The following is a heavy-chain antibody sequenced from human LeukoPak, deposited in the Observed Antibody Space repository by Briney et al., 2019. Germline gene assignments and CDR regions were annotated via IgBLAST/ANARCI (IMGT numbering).Heavy chain of an antibody. CDR1: GDSVSSNSAA. V-gene: IGHV6-1*01. CDR2: TYYRSKWYN. J-gene: IGHJ4*02. CDR3: TRGWTNFDY. Sequence: SQTLSVTCAISGDSVSSNSAAWNWIRQPPTRGLEWLGRTYYRSKWYNDYAVSVKSRITINPDTSKNQFSLQLNSVTPEDTAVYYCTRGWTNFDYWGQGTLVTVSS. D-gene: IGHD1-1*01.